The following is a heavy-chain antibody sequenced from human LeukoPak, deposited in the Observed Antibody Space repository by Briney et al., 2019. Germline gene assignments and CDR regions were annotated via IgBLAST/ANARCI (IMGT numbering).Heavy chain of an antibody. CDR2: ISSSGSTI. Sequence: PGGSLRLSCAASGFTFSSYEMNWVRQAPGKGLEWVSYISSSGSTIYYADSVKGRFTISRDNAKNSLYLQMNSLRAEDTAVYYCARVSSATTVFDYWGQGTLVTVSS. J-gene: IGHJ4*02. V-gene: IGHV3-48*03. CDR1: GFTFSSYE. D-gene: IGHD4-17*01. CDR3: ARVSSATTVFDY.